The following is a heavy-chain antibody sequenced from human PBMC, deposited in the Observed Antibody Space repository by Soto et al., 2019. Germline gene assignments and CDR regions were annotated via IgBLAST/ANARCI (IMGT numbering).Heavy chain of an antibody. Sequence: SVKVSCKASGGTFSSYAISWVRQAPGQGLEWMGGIIPIFGTANYAQKFQGRVTITADESMSTAYMELSSLRSEDTAVYYCAREGCGGDCWGGGDAFDIWGQGTMVTVSS. V-gene: IGHV1-69*13. D-gene: IGHD2-21*02. CDR1: GGTFSSYA. CDR3: AREGCGGDCWGGGDAFDI. J-gene: IGHJ3*02. CDR2: IIPIFGTA.